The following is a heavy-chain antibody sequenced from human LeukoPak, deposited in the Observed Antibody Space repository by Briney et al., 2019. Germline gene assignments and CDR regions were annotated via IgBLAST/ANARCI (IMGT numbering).Heavy chain of an antibody. D-gene: IGHD3-3*01. Sequence: GGSLRLSCAASGFTFSSYSMNWVRQAPGKGLEWVSYISSSSSTIYYADSVKGRFTISRDNAKNSLYLQMNSLRAEDTAVYYCAGNFWSGWGYFDYWGQGTLVTVSS. CDR2: ISSSSSTI. J-gene: IGHJ4*02. CDR1: GFTFSSYS. CDR3: AGNFWSGWGYFDY. V-gene: IGHV3-48*01.